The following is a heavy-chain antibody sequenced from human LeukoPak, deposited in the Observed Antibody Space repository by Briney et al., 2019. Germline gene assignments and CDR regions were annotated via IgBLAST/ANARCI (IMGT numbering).Heavy chain of an antibody. CDR3: ARVNGIAAAWSEGYFDY. D-gene: IGHD6-13*01. CDR1: GYTFTGYY. Sequence: GASVKVSCKASGYTFTGYYMHWVRQAPGQGLEWMGWINPNSGGTNYAQKFQGWVTMTRDTSISTAYMELSRLRSDDTAVYYCARVNGIAAAWSEGYFDYWGQGTLVTVSS. J-gene: IGHJ4*02. V-gene: IGHV1-2*04. CDR2: INPNSGGT.